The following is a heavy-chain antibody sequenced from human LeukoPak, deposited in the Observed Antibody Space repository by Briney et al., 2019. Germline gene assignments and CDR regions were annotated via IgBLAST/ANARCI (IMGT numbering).Heavy chain of an antibody. J-gene: IGHJ3*02. CDR1: GFSVSSNY. Sequence: PGGSLRLSCAASGFSVSSNYLTWVRQFPGKGLEWVAVIWYDGSHTYYADSVKGRFTISRDNSKNTLYLQMNSLRAEDTAVYYCAKEGAASSGWYGDAFDIWGQGTMVTVSS. D-gene: IGHD6-19*01. CDR3: AKEGAASSGWYGDAFDI. CDR2: IWYDGSHT. V-gene: IGHV3-33*06.